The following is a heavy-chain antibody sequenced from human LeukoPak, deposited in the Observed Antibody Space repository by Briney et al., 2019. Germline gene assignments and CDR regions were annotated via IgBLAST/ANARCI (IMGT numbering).Heavy chain of an antibody. Sequence: PGGSLRLSCAASGFTFSRNAMHWVRQAPGKGLERVAVTSYDGDNQYYADSVKGRFTISRDNSKNTLFLQMISLRAEDTAVYYCARAITIFGVSNRHTDYWGQGTLVTVSS. CDR3: ARAITIFGVSNRHTDY. J-gene: IGHJ4*02. V-gene: IGHV3-30*04. CDR2: TSYDGDNQ. CDR1: GFTFSRNA. D-gene: IGHD3-3*01.